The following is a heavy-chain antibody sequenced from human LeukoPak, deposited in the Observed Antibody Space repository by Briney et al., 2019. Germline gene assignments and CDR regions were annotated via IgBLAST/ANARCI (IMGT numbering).Heavy chain of an antibody. Sequence: ASVKVSCKASGYTFTSYYMHWVRQAPGQGLEWMGIINPSGGSTSYAQKFQGRVTVTRDTSTSTVHMELSGLRSEDTAVYYCAIDQEGVDYGGHGTLVTVSS. CDR2: INPSGGST. CDR1: GYTFTSYY. CDR3: AIDQEGVDY. V-gene: IGHV1-46*01. J-gene: IGHJ4*01.